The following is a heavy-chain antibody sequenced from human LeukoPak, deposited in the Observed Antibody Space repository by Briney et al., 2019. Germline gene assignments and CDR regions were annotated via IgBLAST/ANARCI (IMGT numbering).Heavy chain of an antibody. CDR1: GFTFSSCA. CDR2: ISGSGGST. J-gene: IGHJ4*02. D-gene: IGHD6-13*01. CDR3: AKDRYSSSWYGSFDY. Sequence: GGSLRLSCAASGFTFSSCAMSWIRQAPGKGLEWVSAISGSGGSTYYADSVKGRFTISRDNSKNTLHLQMNSLRAEDTAVYYCAKDRYSSSWYGSFDYWGQGTLVTVSS. V-gene: IGHV3-23*01.